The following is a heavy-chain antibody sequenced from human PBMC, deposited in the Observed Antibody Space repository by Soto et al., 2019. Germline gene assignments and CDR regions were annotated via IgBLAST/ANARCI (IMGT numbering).Heavy chain of an antibody. CDR1: GGFISSHY. V-gene: IGHV4-59*11. J-gene: IGHJ4*02. CDR2: IYYSGST. D-gene: IGHD6-19*01. Sequence: QVQLQESGPGLVKPSETLSLTCTVSGGFISSHYWSWIRQPPGRGLEWIGYIYYSGSTNYNPSLKSRVSMSVDTSKTQFSLKLSSVTAADTAVYYCARGGSSGWYFDYWGQGTLVTVSS. CDR3: ARGGSSGWYFDY.